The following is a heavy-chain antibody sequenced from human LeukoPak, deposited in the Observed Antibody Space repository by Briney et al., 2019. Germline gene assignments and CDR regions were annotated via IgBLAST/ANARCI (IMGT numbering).Heavy chain of an antibody. CDR1: GGSFSGYY. V-gene: IGHV4-34*01. J-gene: IGHJ4*02. Sequence: SETLSLTCAVYGGSFSGYYLSWIRQPPGKGLEWIGEINHSGSTNYNPSLKSRVTISVDTSKNQFSLKLSSVTAADTAVYYCARSQELRFLNYWGQGTLVTVSS. D-gene: IGHD3-3*01. CDR2: INHSGST. CDR3: ARSQELRFLNY.